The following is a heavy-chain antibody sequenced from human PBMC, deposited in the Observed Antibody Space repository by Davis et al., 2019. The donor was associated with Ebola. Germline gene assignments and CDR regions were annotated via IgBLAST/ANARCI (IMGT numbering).Heavy chain of an antibody. J-gene: IGHJ6*02. CDR1: GFTFSSYA. V-gene: IGHV3-30*04. CDR3: ARDLGYGDYGSVGEDYGMDV. Sequence: PGGSLRLSCAASGFTFSSYAMHWVRQAPGKGLEWVAVISYDGSNKYYADSVKGRFTISRDNSKNTLYLQMNSLRAEDTAVYYCARDLGYGDYGSVGEDYGMDVWGQGTTVTVSS. D-gene: IGHD4-17*01. CDR2: ISYDGSNK.